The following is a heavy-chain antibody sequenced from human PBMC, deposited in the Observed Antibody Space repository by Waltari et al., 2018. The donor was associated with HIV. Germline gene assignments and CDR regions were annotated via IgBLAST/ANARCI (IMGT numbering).Heavy chain of an antibody. V-gene: IGHV4-61*02. CDR1: GGSINSGSYY. D-gene: IGHD3-3*01. CDR2: LSTSGST. J-gene: IGHJ6*02. CDR3: SRTSSGSDYYYEVDV. Sequence: QVHLQESGPGLVKTSQTLSPTCTVPGGSINSGSYYWNWIRQPAGRGLEWIGRLSTSGSTNYNPSLKSRVTMTVDTSKNQFSLRLTSVTASDTAIYYCSRTSSGSDYYYEVDVWGQGTTVTVS.